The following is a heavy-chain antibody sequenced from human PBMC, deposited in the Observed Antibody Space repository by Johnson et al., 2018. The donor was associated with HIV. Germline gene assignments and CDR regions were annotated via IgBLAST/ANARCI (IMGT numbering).Heavy chain of an antibody. CDR2: ISYDGSNK. CDR3: ARDMYYNFWSGPGAFDI. Sequence: QVQLVESGGGVVQPGRSLRLSCAASGFTFSSYGMHWVRQAPGKGLEWVAVISYDGSNKYYADYVKGRFTISRDNSKNTLYLQMNSLRAEDTAVYYCARDMYYNFWSGPGAFDIWGQGTMVTVSS. D-gene: IGHD3-3*01. CDR1: GFTFSSYG. J-gene: IGHJ3*02. V-gene: IGHV3-30*03.